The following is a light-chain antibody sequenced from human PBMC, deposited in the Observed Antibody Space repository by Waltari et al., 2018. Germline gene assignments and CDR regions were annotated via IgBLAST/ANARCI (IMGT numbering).Light chain of an antibody. Sequence: DIVLTQSPGTLSLSPGERAPLSCRASQNISSDYLAWYQQRPGTSPRLLIYGASSRATGTPDRFSGSGSGTDFTLTISRLEPEDFAVYYCHHYGSSPWTFGQGTKVEI. V-gene: IGKV3-20*01. J-gene: IGKJ1*01. CDR1: QNISSDY. CDR2: GAS. CDR3: HHYGSSPWT.